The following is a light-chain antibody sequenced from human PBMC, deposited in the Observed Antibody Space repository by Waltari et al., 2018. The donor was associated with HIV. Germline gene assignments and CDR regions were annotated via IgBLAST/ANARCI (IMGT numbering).Light chain of an antibody. CDR3: GTWDTGLSVVV. V-gene: IGLV1-51*01. J-gene: IGLJ2*01. Sequence: QSVWTQPPSVSAAPGQKVTISCSGRSSNLGNNYVSWYQQLPGTAPKRLSYDNNNRPSGIPDRFSGSKSGTSATLGITGLQTGDEADYYCGTWDTGLSVVVFGGGTKLTVL. CDR2: DNN. CDR1: SSNLGNNY.